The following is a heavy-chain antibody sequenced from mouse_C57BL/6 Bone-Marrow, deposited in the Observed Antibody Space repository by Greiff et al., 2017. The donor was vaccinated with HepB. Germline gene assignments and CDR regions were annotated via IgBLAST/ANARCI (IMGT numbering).Heavy chain of an antibody. D-gene: IGHD2-4*01. V-gene: IGHV1-49*01. CDR3: ATSGIYYDYDGDYYAMDY. CDR1: YFAFMASA. CDR2: FTMYSDAT. Sequence: LQQSGAELVRPGSSVKLSCKDSYFAFMASAMHWVKQRPGHGLEWIGSFTMYSDATEYSENFKGKATLTANTSSSTAYMELSSLTSEDSAVYYCATSGIYYDYDGDYYAMDYWGQGTSVTVSS. J-gene: IGHJ4*01.